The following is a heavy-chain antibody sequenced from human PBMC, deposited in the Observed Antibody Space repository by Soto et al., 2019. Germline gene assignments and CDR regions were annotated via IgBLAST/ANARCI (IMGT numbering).Heavy chain of an antibody. Sequence: PSETLSLTCTVSGGSISSYYWSWIRQPPGKGLEWIGYIYYSGSTNYNPSLKSRVTISVDTSKNQFSLKLSSVTAADTAVYYRARSILGNYDFWSGYYYAESDYYYYMDVWGKGTTVTVSS. V-gene: IGHV4-59*01. J-gene: IGHJ6*03. D-gene: IGHD3-3*01. CDR2: IYYSGST. CDR1: GGSISSYY. CDR3: ARSILGNYDFWSGYYYAESDYYYYMDV.